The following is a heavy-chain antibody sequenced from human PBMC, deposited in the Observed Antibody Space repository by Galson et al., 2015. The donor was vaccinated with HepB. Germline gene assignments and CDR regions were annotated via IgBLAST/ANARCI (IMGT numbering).Heavy chain of an antibody. CDR3: VRDNYYCVDV. J-gene: IGHJ6*02. CDR2: IKEDGSEK. V-gene: IGHV3-7*01. CDR1: GFTFTTYF. Sequence: SLRLSCAASGFTFTTYFMTWVRQAPGKGLEWVANIKEDGSEKYYVDSVKGRFTISRDNTKNSLYLQMNSPRAEDTAVYYCVRDNYYCVDVWGQGTTVTVSS.